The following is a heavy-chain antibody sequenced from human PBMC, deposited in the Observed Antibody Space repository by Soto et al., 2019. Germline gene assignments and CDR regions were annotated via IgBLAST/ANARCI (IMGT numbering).Heavy chain of an antibody. V-gene: IGHV3-13*01. Sequence: GGSLRLSCAASGVTFSSYDMHWVRQATGKGLEWVSAIGTAGDTYYPGSVKGRFTISRENAKNSLYLQMNSLRAEDTAVYYCARGQKYYYDSSGYYMYYFDYWGQGTLVTVSS. J-gene: IGHJ4*02. CDR1: GVTFSSYD. CDR2: IGTAGDT. D-gene: IGHD3-22*01. CDR3: ARGQKYYYDSSGYYMYYFDY.